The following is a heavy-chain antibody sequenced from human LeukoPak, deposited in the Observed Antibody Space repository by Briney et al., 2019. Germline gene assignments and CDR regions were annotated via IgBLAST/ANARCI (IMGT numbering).Heavy chain of an antibody. V-gene: IGHV4-61*02. CDR3: ARDLATVTTGYWYYYMDV. CDR2: IYANGGT. Sequence: SETLSLTCTVSGGSISSSSYYWSWIRQPAGKGLEWIGRIYANGGTNRNPSLKSRVTISVDTSKNQFSLKLSSVTAADTAVYYCARDLATVTTGYWYYYMDVWGKGTTVTISS. CDR1: GGSISSSSYY. D-gene: IGHD4-17*01. J-gene: IGHJ6*03.